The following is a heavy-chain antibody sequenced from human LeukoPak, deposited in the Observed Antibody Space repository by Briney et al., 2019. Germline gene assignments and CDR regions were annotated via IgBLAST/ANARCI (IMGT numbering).Heavy chain of an antibody. Sequence: GGSLRLSCAASGFAFSINGMNWVRQAPGRGLEWVSTISGSTGSTYYADSVKGRFTISRDNSKNTLFLQMNSLRAEDTAVYSCAKDVKFSWPFYFDYWGQGILVTVSS. D-gene: IGHD5-12*01. CDR1: GFAFSING. J-gene: IGHJ4*02. CDR3: AKDVKFSWPFYFDY. CDR2: ISGSTGST. V-gene: IGHV3-23*01.